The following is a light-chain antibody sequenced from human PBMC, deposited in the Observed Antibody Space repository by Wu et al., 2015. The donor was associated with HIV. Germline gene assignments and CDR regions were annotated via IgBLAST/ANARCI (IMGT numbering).Light chain of an antibody. V-gene: IGKV1-5*03. Sequence: DVQMTQTPSTLSASVGDRVTITCRASQSLSVWLAWYQQKPGKAPRLLIYKTSNLENGVPSRFSGSGSGTDFTLTINSLQADDFATYYCQQYASFPLTFGGGPRW. CDR2: KTS. J-gene: IGKJ4*01. CDR3: QQYASFPLT. CDR1: QSLSVW.